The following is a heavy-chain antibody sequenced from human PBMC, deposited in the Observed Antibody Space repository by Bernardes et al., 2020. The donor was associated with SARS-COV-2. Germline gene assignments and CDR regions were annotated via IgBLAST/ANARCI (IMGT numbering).Heavy chain of an antibody. J-gene: IGHJ4*02. CDR2: ISSSGSTI. V-gene: IGHV3-48*03. CDR3: ARNQHYGSTGRGY. Sequence: GSLRLSCAASGFTFSSYEMNWVRQAPGKGLEWVSYISSSGSTIYYADSVKGRFTISRDNAKNSLYLQMNSLRAEDTAVYYCARNQHYGSTGRGYWGQGTLVTVSS. CDR1: GFTFSSYE. D-gene: IGHD3-16*01.